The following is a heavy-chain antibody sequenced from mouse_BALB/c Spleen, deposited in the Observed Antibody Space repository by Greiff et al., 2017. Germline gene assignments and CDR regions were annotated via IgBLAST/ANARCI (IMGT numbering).Heavy chain of an antibody. CDR1: GYTFTSYD. D-gene: IGHD4-1*01. CDR2: IYPGDGST. V-gene: IGHV1S56*01. CDR3: ARYGANWARGFAY. Sequence: VQRVESGPELVKPGALVKISCKASGYTFTSYDINWVKQRPGQGLEWIGWIYPGDGSTKYNEKFKGKATLTSDKSSSTAYMQLSSLTSENSAVYFCARYGANWARGFAYWGQGTLVTVSA. J-gene: IGHJ3*01.